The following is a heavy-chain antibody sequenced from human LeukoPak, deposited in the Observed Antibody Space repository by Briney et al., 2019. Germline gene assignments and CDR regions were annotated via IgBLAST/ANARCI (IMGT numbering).Heavy chain of an antibody. J-gene: IGHJ1*01. Sequence: SETLSLTCTVSGGSVSSGSYYWSWIRQPPGKGLEWIGYFYYTGSTNYNPSLKSRVTISVDTSKNQFSLKLSSVTAADTAVYYCARDGKYAEYFQDWGQCTLVTVSS. CDR3: ARDGKYAEYFQD. CDR2: FYYTGST. D-gene: IGHD1-1*01. CDR1: GGSVSSGSYY. V-gene: IGHV4-61*01.